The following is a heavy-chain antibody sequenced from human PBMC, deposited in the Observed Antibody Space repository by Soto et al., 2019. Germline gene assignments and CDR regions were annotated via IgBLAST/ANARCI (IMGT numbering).Heavy chain of an antibody. D-gene: IGHD2-15*01. V-gene: IGHV3-7*01. Sequence: PGGSLRLSCADSGFTFSSYWISWVRQAAWKGLEWVGNIKQDGIEKYYVDSVKGPFTISRDNANNSLYLQMNSLTADEAAVYYCARVLPGGGYPDDCFDSFGQGTLVTVCS. CDR2: IKQDGIEK. CDR3: ARVLPGGGYPDDCFDS. J-gene: IGHJ4*02. CDR1: GFTFSSYW.